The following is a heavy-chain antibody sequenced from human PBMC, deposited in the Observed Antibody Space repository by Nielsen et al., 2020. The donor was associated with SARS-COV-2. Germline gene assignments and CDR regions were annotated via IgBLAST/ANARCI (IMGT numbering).Heavy chain of an antibody. CDR2: VRGLGENT. CDR3: AKERSRGWYGIDV. CDR1: GFPFSLYS. J-gene: IGHJ4*02. D-gene: IGHD6-19*01. V-gene: IGHV3-23*01. Sequence: GSLRLSCTASGFPFSLYSMTWVRQAPGKGLEWVSSVRGLGENTYYADSVRGRFTISRDNSKRTLNLQMDSLRAEDTALYFCAKERSRGWYGIDVWGPGTLVTV.